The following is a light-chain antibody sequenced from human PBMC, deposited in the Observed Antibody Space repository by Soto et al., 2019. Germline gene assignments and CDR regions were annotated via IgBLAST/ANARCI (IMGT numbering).Light chain of an antibody. CDR3: QSYDSSLSGVV. J-gene: IGLJ2*01. V-gene: IGLV1-40*01. CDR1: SSNIGGGFD. Sequence: QSVLTQPPSVSGAPGQRVTISCTGSSSNIGGGFDVHWYQQFPGTAPKLLIYRNSNRPSGVPDRFSGSKSGTSGSLAITGLQAEDEADYYCQSYDSSLSGVVFGGGTKLTVL. CDR2: RNS.